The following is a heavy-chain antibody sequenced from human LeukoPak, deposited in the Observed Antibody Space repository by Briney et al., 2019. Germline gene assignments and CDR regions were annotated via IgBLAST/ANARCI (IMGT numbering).Heavy chain of an antibody. CDR2: SCYSGST. V-gene: IGHV4-39*01. CDR1: GGSMSSSTYY. CDR3: ARHLTRTIFGVVIIGALDY. Sequence: SETLSLTCTVFGGSMSSSTYYWGWIRQPPGKGPEWIGNSCYSGSTYYNPSLKSRVTISVDTSKNQFSLKLSSVTAADTAVYYCARHLTRTIFGVVIIGALDYWGQGTLVTVSS. D-gene: IGHD3-3*01. J-gene: IGHJ4*02.